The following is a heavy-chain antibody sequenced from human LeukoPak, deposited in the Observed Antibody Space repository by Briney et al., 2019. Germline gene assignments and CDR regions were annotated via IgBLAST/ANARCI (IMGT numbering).Heavy chain of an antibody. CDR1: SGSISSYY. CDR3: ARDSSSPYPYYYYYYMDV. Sequence: SETLSLTCTVSSGSISSYYWSWIRQPPGKGLEWIGYIYYSGSTNYNPSLKSRVTISVDTSKNQFSLKLSSVTAADTAVYYCARDSSSPYPYYYYYYMDVWGKGTTVTVSS. V-gene: IGHV4-59*01. CDR2: IYYSGST. D-gene: IGHD6-6*01. J-gene: IGHJ6*03.